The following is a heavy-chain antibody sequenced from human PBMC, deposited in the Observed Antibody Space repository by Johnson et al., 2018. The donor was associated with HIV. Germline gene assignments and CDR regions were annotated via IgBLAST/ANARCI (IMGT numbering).Heavy chain of an antibody. CDR2: IKQDGSEK. D-gene: IGHD2-21*02. J-gene: IGHJ3*02. Sequence: VQLVESGGGLVQPGGSLRLSCAASGFTFSSYWMSWVRQAPGKGLAWVANIKQDGSEKYYVDSVKGRFTISRDNAKNSLYLQMNSLRAEDTAVYYCARGGYCGGDCYDGVAFDIWGQGTMVTVSS. CDR1: GFTFSSYW. V-gene: IGHV3-7*01. CDR3: ARGGYCGGDCYDGVAFDI.